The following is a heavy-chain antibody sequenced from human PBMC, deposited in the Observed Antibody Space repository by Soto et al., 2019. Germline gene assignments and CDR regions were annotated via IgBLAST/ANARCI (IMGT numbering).Heavy chain of an antibody. CDR1: GYTFTSYA. Sequence: QVQLVQSGAEVKKPGASVKVSCKASGYTFTSYAMHWVRQAPGQRLEWMGWINAGNGNTKYSQKFQGRVTITRDTSASTAYMELSSLRPEDTAVYYCARSSGYHYVDYWGQGTLVTVSS. V-gene: IGHV1-3*01. J-gene: IGHJ4*02. CDR2: INAGNGNT. CDR3: ARSSGYHYVDY. D-gene: IGHD3-22*01.